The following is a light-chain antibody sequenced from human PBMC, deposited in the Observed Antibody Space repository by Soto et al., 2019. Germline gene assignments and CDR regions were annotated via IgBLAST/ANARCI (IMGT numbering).Light chain of an antibody. J-gene: IGLJ1*01. CDR3: SSYPSSNHYV. CDR2: EVS. Sequence: QSALTQPASVSGSPGQSITMSCTGTSSDVGGYKYVSWYQQHPGKVPKLMIYEVSNRPSGVSNRFSGSKSGNTASLTISGLQAEDEADYYCSSYPSSNHYVFGTGTKVTVL. V-gene: IGLV2-14*01. CDR1: SSDVGGYKY.